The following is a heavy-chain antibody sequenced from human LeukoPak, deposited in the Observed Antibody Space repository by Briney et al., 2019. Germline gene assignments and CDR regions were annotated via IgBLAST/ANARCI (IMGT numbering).Heavy chain of an antibody. CDR2: ISASGGST. J-gene: IGHJ3*02. Sequence: GGSLRLSCAASGFTFSSYAMTWVRQAPGKGLEWVSGISASGGSTYYADSVKGRFTISRDNSKNTLYLQMNSLRAEDTAVYYCASYYDYVWGSPPGDAFDIWGQGTMVTVSS. D-gene: IGHD3-16*01. CDR1: GFTFSSYA. CDR3: ASYYDYVWGSPPGDAFDI. V-gene: IGHV3-23*01.